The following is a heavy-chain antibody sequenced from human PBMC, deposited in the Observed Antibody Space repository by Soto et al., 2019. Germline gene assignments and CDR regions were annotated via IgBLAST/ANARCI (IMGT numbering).Heavy chain of an antibody. CDR3: AKSRGDSWTTYFFDY. Sequence: GRSLRLSCAASGFTFSSYSLSWLRQAPGKGLEWVSGISGSGQTTHYRDSVKGRFTISRDNFRNTLYLQVNSLRAEDTAIYFCAKSRGDSWTTYFFDYWGQGALVTVSS. V-gene: IGHV3-23*01. J-gene: IGHJ4*02. CDR1: GFTFSSYS. D-gene: IGHD4-4*01. CDR2: ISGSGQTT.